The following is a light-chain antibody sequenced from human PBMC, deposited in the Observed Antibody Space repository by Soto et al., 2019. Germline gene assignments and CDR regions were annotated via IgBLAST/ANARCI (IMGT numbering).Light chain of an antibody. CDR3: QQDGSSPAWT. CDR2: GAS. V-gene: IGKV3-20*01. J-gene: IGKJ1*01. CDR1: QSVPSSH. Sequence: EMGLTQSPTTLSLSRGDRSTLSCSSSQSVPSSHLAWYQQRPGQAPRLLIYGASSRATGIPDRFSGSGSGTDFTLTISRRAAEDFGVYYCQQDGSSPAWTFGQGTKVDIK.